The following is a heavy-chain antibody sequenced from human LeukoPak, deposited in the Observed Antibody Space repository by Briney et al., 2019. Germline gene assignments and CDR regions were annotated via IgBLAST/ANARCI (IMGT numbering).Heavy chain of an antibody. CDR3: ARRRLGDAFDV. D-gene: IGHD3-16*01. CDR2: IYYSGNT. Sequence: TETLSLTCTVSGGSISSYYWSWIRQPPGKGLEWIGYIYYSGNTNYNPSLKSRVSLSVHTSKNQFSLRLSSVTAADTAIYYCARRRLGDAFDVWGQGTMVAVSS. CDR1: GGSISSYY. J-gene: IGHJ3*01. V-gene: IGHV4-59*08.